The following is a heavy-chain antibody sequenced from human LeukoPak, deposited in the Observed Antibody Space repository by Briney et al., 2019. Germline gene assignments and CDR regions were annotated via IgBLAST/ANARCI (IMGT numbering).Heavy chain of an antibody. CDR3: ARGDRVGTSGYYFDH. CDR2: IYYSGTT. Sequence: SETLSLTCTVSGGSVSSGRYYWSWIRQPPGKGLECIGYIYYSGTTSYTPPLKSRVTMSVDTANNQFSLKLSSVTAADTAVYYCARGDRVGTSGYYFDHWGQGALVTVSS. D-gene: IGHD4-23*01. V-gene: IGHV4-61*01. J-gene: IGHJ4*02. CDR1: GGSVSSGRYY.